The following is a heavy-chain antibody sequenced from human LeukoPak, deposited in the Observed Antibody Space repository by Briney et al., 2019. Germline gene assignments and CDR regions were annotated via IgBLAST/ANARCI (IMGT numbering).Heavy chain of an antibody. CDR2: INHSGST. D-gene: IGHD5-18*01. CDR3: ARVDTAMGDAFDI. J-gene: IGHJ3*02. CDR1: GGSFSGYY. Sequence: SETLSLTCAAYGGSFSGYYWSWIRQPPGKGLEWIGEINHSGSTNYNPSLKSRVTISVDTSKNQFSLKLSSVTAADTAVYYCARVDTAMGDAFDIWGQGTMVTVSS. V-gene: IGHV4-34*01.